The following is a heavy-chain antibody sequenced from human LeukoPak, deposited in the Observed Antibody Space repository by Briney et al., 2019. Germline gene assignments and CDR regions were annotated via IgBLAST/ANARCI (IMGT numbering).Heavy chain of an antibody. J-gene: IGHJ3*02. Sequence: GGSLRLSCAASGFTFSSYEMNWVRQAPGKGLEWVSYISSSGSTIYYADSVKGRFTISRDNAKNSLYLQMNSLRAEDTAVYYCARHTRPGYGGSENAFDIWGQGTMVTVSS. CDR3: ARHTRPGYGGSENAFDI. D-gene: IGHD5-12*01. V-gene: IGHV3-48*03. CDR2: ISSSGSTI. CDR1: GFTFSSYE.